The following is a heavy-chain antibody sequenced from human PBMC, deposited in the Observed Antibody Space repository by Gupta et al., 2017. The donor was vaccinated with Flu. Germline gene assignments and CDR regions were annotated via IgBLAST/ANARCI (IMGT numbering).Heavy chain of an antibody. CDR3: ARKSGCSGGSCYFDYYYYMDV. CDR2: ISSSGSTI. J-gene: IGHJ6*03. V-gene: IGHV3-48*03. Sequence: EWVSYISSSGSTIYYADSVKGRFTISRDNAKNSLYLQMNSLRAEDTAVYYCARKSGCSGGSCYFDYYYYMDVWGKGTTVTVSS. D-gene: IGHD2-15*01.